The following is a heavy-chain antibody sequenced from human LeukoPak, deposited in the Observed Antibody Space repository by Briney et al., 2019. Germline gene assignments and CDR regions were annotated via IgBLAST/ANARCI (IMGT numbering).Heavy chain of an antibody. CDR3: ARDFSPLMWGCGGDCAPEAPWSFDI. J-gene: IGHJ3*02. CDR2: INSDGSST. V-gene: IGHV3-74*01. Sequence: PGGSLRLSCTASGFTFSSYWMHWVRQAPGKGLVWVSRINSDGSSTSYADSVKGRFTISRDNAKNSLYLQMNSLRAEDTAVYYCARDFSPLMWGCGGDCAPEAPWSFDIWGQGTMVTVSS. D-gene: IGHD2-21*02. CDR1: GFTFSSYW.